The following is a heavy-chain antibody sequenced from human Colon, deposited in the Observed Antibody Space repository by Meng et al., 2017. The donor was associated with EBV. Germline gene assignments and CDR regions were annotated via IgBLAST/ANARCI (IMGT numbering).Heavy chain of an antibody. CDR2: TFFRSKWNY. Sequence: HVQLQSYGPGLVNPSGDLSVACAISGDSVSNVGDAGNWLRQSSLGGLEWLGRTFFRSKWNYDYASSLKGRITINSDTSKNLFSLDLDSVTPEDTAVYYCARDGPQSLSSFDYWGQGILVTVSS. D-gene: IGHD6-6*01. CDR1: GDSVSNVGDA. J-gene: IGHJ4*02. V-gene: IGHV6-1*01. CDR3: ARDGPQSLSSFDY.